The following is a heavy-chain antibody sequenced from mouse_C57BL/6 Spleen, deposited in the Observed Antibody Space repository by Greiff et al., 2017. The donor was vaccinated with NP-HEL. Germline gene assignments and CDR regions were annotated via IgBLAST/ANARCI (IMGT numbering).Heavy chain of an antibody. CDR3: ARPGATVVATRAMDY. Sequence: EVQRVESGGGLVKPGGSLKLSCAASGFTFSDYGMHWVRQAPEKGLEWVAYISSGSSTIYYADTVKGRFTISRDNAKNTLFLQMTSLRSEDTAMYYCARPGATVVATRAMDYWGQGTSVTVSS. D-gene: IGHD1-1*01. V-gene: IGHV5-17*01. CDR2: ISSGSSTI. CDR1: GFTFSDYG. J-gene: IGHJ4*01.